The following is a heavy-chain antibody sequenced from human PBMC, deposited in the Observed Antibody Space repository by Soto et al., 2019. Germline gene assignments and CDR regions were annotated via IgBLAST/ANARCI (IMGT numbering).Heavy chain of an antibody. V-gene: IGHV3-48*01. D-gene: IGHD3-10*01. Sequence: EVQLVESGGGLVQPGGSPRLSCAASGFTFSSYSMNWVRQAPGKGLEWVSYISSSSSTIYYADSVKGRFTISRDNAKNSLYLQMNSLRAEDTAVYYCARDVTHYYGSGSYSDYWGQGTLVTVSS. CDR2: ISSSSSTI. J-gene: IGHJ4*02. CDR1: GFTFSSYS. CDR3: ARDVTHYYGSGSYSDY.